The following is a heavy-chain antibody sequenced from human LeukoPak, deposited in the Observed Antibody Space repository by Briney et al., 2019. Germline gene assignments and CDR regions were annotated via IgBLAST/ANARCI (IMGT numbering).Heavy chain of an antibody. J-gene: IGHJ4*02. V-gene: IGHV3-23*01. CDR2: ISGSGGST. CDR3: AKGRERFVAVAGTD. D-gene: IGHD6-19*01. Sequence: PGGSLRLSGAASGFTFSSYAMSWVRQAPGKGLEWVSAISGSGGSTYYAGSVKGRFTISRDNSKNTLYLQMNSLRAEDTAVYYCAKGRERFVAVAGTDWGQGTLVTVSS. CDR1: GFTFSSYA.